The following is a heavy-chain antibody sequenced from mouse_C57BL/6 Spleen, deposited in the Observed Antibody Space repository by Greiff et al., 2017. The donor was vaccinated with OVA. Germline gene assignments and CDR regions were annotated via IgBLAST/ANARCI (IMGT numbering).Heavy chain of an antibody. J-gene: IGHJ3*01. CDR1: GYAFSSSW. Sequence: VQLVESGPELVKPGASVKISCKASGYAFSSSWMNWVKQRPGKGLEWIGRIYPGDGDTNYNGNFKGKATLTADKSSSTAYMQLSSLTSEDSAVYFCARSRGSLDWFAYWGQGTLVTVST. V-gene: IGHV1-82*01. D-gene: IGHD6-1*01. CDR3: ARSRGSLDWFAY. CDR2: IYPGDGDT.